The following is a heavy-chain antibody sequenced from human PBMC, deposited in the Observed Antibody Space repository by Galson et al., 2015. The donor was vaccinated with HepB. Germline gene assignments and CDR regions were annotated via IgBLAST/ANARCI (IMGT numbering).Heavy chain of an antibody. CDR1: GFTVSSNY. CDR2: IYSGGST. V-gene: IGHV3-66*01. Sequence: SLRLSCAASGFTVSSNYMSWVRQAPGKGLEWVSVIYSGGSTYYADSVKGRFTISRDNSKNTLYLQMNSLRAEDTAVYYCARDGYGVKTGGFDYWGQGTLVTVSS. D-gene: IGHD4-23*01. J-gene: IGHJ4*02. CDR3: ARDGYGVKTGGFDY.